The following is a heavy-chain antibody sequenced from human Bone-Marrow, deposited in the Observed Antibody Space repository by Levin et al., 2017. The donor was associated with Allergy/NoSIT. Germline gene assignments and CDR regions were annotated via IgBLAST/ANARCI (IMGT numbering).Heavy chain of an antibody. J-gene: IGHJ4*02. D-gene: IGHD1-26*01. CDR1: GFTFSDYY. CDR3: ARGSEYSGSANLDS. Sequence: PGGSLRLSCAASGFTFSDYYMTWIRQAPGKGLEWISYISSDSTIIYYADSVKGRFTISRDNAKNSLYLQMNSLRAEDTAVYYCARGSEYSGSANLDSWGQGTLVTVSS. V-gene: IGHV3-11*01. CDR2: ISSDSTII.